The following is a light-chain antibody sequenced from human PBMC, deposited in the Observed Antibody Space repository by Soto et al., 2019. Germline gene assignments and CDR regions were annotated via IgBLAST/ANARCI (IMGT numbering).Light chain of an antibody. V-gene: IGLV2-14*03. J-gene: IGLJ2*01. CDR1: SSDVGSYPY. CDR2: DVN. Sequence: QSALTQPASASGSPGQSITISCTGTSSDVGSYPYVSWYQQRPGKAPKLMIFDVNSRPSGVSNRFSGSKSGNTASLTISGLQAEDEADYYCGSYTTSSTVVFGGGTKLTVL. CDR3: GSYTTSSTVV.